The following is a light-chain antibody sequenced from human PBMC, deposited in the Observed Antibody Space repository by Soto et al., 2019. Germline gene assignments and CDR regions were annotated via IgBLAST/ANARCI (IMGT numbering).Light chain of an antibody. Sequence: IVMTQSPATLSVSPGERATLSCRAGQTIYSNVAWYQQRPGQAPRLLIYRASTRATGVPSRFSGSGSGTEFTLTISNLQPDDFATYYCQQYDSYSSGPFGQGTRLEIK. J-gene: IGKJ5*01. CDR2: RAS. CDR3: QQYDSYSSGP. CDR1: QTIYSN. V-gene: IGKV3-15*01.